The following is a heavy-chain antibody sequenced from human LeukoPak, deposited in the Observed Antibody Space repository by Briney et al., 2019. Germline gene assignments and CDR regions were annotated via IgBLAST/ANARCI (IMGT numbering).Heavy chain of an antibody. J-gene: IGHJ1*01. Sequence: PSETLSLTCAVYGGSFSGYYWSWIRQPPGKGLEWIGEINHSGSTNYNPSLKSRVTISVDTSKNQFSLKLSSVTAADTAVYYCASRPSGWYKYYFQHWGQGTLVTVSS. D-gene: IGHD6-19*01. CDR1: GGSFSGYY. V-gene: IGHV4-34*01. CDR2: INHSGST. CDR3: ASRPSGWYKYYFQH.